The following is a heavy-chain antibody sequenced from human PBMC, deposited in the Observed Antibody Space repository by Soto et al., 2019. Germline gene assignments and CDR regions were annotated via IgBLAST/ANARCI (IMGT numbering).Heavy chain of an antibody. CDR1: GYTFTSYG. Sequence: GASVKVSCKASGYTFTSYGISWVRQAPGQGLEWIGWISAYNGNTIYAQKLQGRVTMTTDTSTSTAYMELRSLRPDDTSEYFCARDLSDDFWSGYRQFDYWGQGTLVTVSS. CDR2: ISAYNGNT. V-gene: IGHV1-18*01. D-gene: IGHD3-3*01. CDR3: ARDLSDDFWSGYRQFDY. J-gene: IGHJ4*02.